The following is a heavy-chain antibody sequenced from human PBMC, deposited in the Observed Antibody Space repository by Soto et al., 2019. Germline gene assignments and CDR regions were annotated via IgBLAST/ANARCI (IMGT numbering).Heavy chain of an antibody. CDR2: INNAGST. CDR1: GFDASVNF. Sequence: VQLGESGGTLVQPGGSLKLSCAASGFDASVNFMTWVRQAPGKGLELVTAINNAGSTFYTDSVKGRFSISRDDSKNTLYLQMNSLRVEDTAMYYGVREKYYYGMEVWGQGTAVTVSS. J-gene: IGHJ6*02. CDR3: VREKYYYGMEV. V-gene: IGHV3-66*01.